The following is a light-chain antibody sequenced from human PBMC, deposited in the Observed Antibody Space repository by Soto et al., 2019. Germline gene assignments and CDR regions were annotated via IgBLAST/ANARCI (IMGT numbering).Light chain of an antibody. CDR3: QQHNGWPLT. J-gene: IGKJ4*01. V-gene: IGKV3-15*01. CDR1: QSVGTS. Sequence: EIVMTQSPATLSASPGERATLSCRASQSVGTSLVWYQQKPGQTPRLLIYGASTRATGVPATFSGSGSGTEFTLTISSLQSEDSAVYFCQQHNGWPLTFGGGTNVEIK. CDR2: GAS.